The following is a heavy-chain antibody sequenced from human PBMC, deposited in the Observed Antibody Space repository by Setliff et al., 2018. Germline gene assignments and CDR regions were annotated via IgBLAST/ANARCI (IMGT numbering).Heavy chain of an antibody. J-gene: IGHJ4*02. Sequence: ASVKVSCKASGYTFTNYGITWVRQAPGQGLEWMGWINNYNTNTKYAQKLQGRVTMTTDTSTSTAYMELRSLRSDDTAVYYCARINFYVSSGYYYAPDYWGQGTLVT. CDR2: INNYNTNT. CDR1: GYTFTNYG. CDR3: ARINFYVSSGYYYAPDY. V-gene: IGHV1-18*01. D-gene: IGHD3-22*01.